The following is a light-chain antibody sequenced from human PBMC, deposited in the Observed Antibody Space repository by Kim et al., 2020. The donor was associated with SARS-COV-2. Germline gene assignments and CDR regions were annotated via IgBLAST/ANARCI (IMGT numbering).Light chain of an antibody. CDR1: QAVVTN. CDR3: HQSSSLPFT. V-gene: IGKV6-21*02. Sequence: SWTPKTKVPITCLASQAVVTNFQGYQQKPDQSPPLVLRYASQSISGVPSRFSGSGSGTDFTLTIDSLEAEDAATYFCHQSSSLPFTFGQETKLEI. J-gene: IGKJ2*01. CDR2: YAS.